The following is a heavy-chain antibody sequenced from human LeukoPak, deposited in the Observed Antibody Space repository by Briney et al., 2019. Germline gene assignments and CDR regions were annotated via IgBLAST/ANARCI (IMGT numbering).Heavy chain of an antibody. CDR3: ARSGYSSGWYPAWDY. CDR2: INQSGST. V-gene: IGHV4-34*01. CDR1: GGSFSGYY. J-gene: IGHJ4*02. Sequence: SGTLSLTCAVYGGSFSGYYWSWIRQPPGKGLEWIGEINQSGSTNYNPSHKSRVTISEDTSKNQFSLKLSSVTAADTAVYYCARSGYSSGWYPAWDYWGQGTLVTVSS. D-gene: IGHD6-19*01.